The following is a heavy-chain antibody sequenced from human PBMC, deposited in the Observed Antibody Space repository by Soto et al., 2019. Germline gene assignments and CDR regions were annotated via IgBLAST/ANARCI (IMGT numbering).Heavy chain of an antibody. J-gene: IGHJ6*02. D-gene: IGHD1-7*01. Sequence: ASVKVSCKASGYTFTSYGISWVRQAPGQGLEWMGWISSYNGNTNYAQKLQGRVTMTTDTSTSTAYMELSSLRSEDTAVYYCARDRTYYGMDVWGQGTTVTVSS. CDR1: GYTFTSYG. CDR3: ARDRTYYGMDV. CDR2: ISSYNGNT. V-gene: IGHV1-18*01.